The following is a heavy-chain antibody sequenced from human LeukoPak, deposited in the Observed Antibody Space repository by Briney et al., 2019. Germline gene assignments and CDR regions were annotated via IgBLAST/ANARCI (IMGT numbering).Heavy chain of an antibody. V-gene: IGHV4-61*08. CDR2: IYYSGST. J-gene: IGHJ4*02. CDR1: GGSIGSGGYY. Sequence: SETLSLTCTVSGGSIGSGGYYWSWIRQPPGKGLEWIGYIYYSGSTNYNPSLKSRVTISVDTSKNQFSLKLSSVTAADTAVYYCARITGGSGWYYFDYWGQGTLVTVSS. D-gene: IGHD6-19*01. CDR3: ARITGGSGWYYFDY.